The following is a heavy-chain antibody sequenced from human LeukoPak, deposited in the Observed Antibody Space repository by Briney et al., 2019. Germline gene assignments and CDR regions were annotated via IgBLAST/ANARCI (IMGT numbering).Heavy chain of an antibody. J-gene: IGHJ4*02. D-gene: IGHD2-2*01. Sequence: GGSLRLSCVASGLPIGDFAMHWVRQAPGQGLEWVSLISGDGVSTFFADSVKGRFSISRDNSKNSLFLEMSSLRTEDTAMYYCAREPGKFDYWGQGTLVAVSS. CDR2: ISGDGVST. CDR1: GLPIGDFA. CDR3: AREPGKFDY. V-gene: IGHV3-43*02.